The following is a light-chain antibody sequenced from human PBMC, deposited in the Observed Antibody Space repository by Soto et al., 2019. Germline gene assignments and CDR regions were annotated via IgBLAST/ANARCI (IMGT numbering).Light chain of an antibody. J-gene: IGKJ1*01. CDR2: KAS. Sequence: TQXXXTLSAXXGDXFTITXRASQSISSYLNWYQQKPGKAPKLLIYKASTLKSGVPSRFSGSGSGTEFTLTISSLQPDDFATYYCQHYNSYSEAFGQGTKVDI. CDR1: QSISSY. CDR3: QHYNSYSEA. V-gene: IGKV1-5*03.